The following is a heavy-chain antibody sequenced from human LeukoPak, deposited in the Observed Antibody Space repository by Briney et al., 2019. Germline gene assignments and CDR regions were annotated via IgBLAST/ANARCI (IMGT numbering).Heavy chain of an antibody. CDR3: ARDREYSSSSGENWFDP. CDR2: TYYRSKWYN. Sequence: SQTLSLTCAISGDSVSSNSAASNWIRQSPSRGLEWLGRTYYRSKWYNDYAVSVKSRITINTDTSKNQFSLQLNSVTPEDTAVYYCARDREYSSSSGENWFDPWGQGTLVTVSS. D-gene: IGHD6-6*01. V-gene: IGHV6-1*01. CDR1: GDSVSSNSAA. J-gene: IGHJ5*02.